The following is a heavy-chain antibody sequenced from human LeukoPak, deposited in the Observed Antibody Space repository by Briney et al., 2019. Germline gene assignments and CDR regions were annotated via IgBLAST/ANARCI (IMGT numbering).Heavy chain of an antibody. J-gene: IGHJ6*03. Sequence: GASVKVSCKASGGTFSSYAISWVRQAPGQGLEWMGRIIPIFGTANYAQKFQGRVTITTDESTSTAYMKLSSLRSEDTAVYYCASTYGGGYYYYYMDVWGKGTTVTVSS. CDR3: ASTYGGGYYYYYMDV. D-gene: IGHD2/OR15-2a*01. V-gene: IGHV1-69*05. CDR2: IIPIFGTA. CDR1: GGTFSSYA.